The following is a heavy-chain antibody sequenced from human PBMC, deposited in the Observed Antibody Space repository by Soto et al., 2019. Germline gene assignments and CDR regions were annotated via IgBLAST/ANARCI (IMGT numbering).Heavy chain of an antibody. D-gene: IGHD3-3*01. J-gene: IGHJ4*02. CDR1: GGSFSGYY. V-gene: IGHV4-34*01. Sequence: SETLSLTCAVYGGSFSGYYWSWIRQPPGKGLEWIGEINHSGSTNYNPSLKSRVTISVDTSKNQFSLKLSSVTAADTAVYYCARWGYYDFWSGYYTFSVDYWGQGTLVTVSS. CDR2: INHSGST. CDR3: ARWGYYDFWSGYYTFSVDY.